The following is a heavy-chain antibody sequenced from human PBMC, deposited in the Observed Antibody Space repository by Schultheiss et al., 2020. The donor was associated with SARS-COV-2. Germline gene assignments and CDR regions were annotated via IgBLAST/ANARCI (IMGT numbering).Heavy chain of an antibody. V-gene: IGHV3-64*04. CDR2: ISSNGGST. Sequence: GGSLRLSCAASGFTFSSYSMNWVRQAPGKGLEYVSAISSNGGSTYYADSVKGRFTISRDNSKNTLYLQMNSLRAEDTAVYYCAKSPRHIVVVVAANYDYWGQGTLVTVSS. CDR1: GFTFSSYS. CDR3: AKSPRHIVVVVAANYDY. D-gene: IGHD2-15*01. J-gene: IGHJ4*02.